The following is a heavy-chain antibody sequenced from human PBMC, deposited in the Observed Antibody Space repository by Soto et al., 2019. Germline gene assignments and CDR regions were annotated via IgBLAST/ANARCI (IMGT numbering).Heavy chain of an antibody. CDR1: GFSLTTGGVS. CDR3: AYNEGELVAGVPLGTTRFSS. D-gene: IGHD6-19*01. J-gene: IGHJ5*02. V-gene: IGHV2-5*02. Sequence: QITLKESGPTVVKPTQTLTLTCTFSGFSLTTGGVSVGWIRQPPGKALEWLAVIYWDDDKRYSPSLRSRLAITRDPSRNQVILTFTNMYPGDTATYFYAYNEGELVAGVPLGTTRFSSWGPGALVTVSS. CDR2: IYWDDDK.